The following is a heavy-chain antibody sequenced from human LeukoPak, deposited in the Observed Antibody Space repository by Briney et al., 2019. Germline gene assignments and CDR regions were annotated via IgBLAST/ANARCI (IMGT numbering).Heavy chain of an antibody. CDR3: AKDLHYNDGRWEFDP. CDR2: MFGSGTT. CDR1: GFTFSTFA. D-gene: IGHD5-24*01. Sequence: PGGSLRLSCAASGFTFSTFAMTWVRQAPGKGLEWVSGMFGSGTTYYSDSVTGRFTLSGDNSKKTCYLTVKRRKVEDTAIYYCAKDLHYNDGRWEFDPWGQGTLVTVSS. J-gene: IGHJ5*02. V-gene: IGHV3-23*01.